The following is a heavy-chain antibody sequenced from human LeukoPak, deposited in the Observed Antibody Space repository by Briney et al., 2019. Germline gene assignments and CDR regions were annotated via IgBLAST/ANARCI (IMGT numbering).Heavy chain of an antibody. J-gene: IGHJ4*02. D-gene: IGHD4-23*01. Sequence: GGSLRLSCAASGLTFSSYSMNWVRQAPGKGLEWVSSISSGSYYIYYADSVKGRFTISRDDAKHSLYLQMNSLRAEDTAVYYCASPAYGGNGYWGQGTLVTVSS. CDR3: ASPAYGGNGY. CDR2: ISSGSYYI. CDR1: GLTFSSYS. V-gene: IGHV3-21*01.